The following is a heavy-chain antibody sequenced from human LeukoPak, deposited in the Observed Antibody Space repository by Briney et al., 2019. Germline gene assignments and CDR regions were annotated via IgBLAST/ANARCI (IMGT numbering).Heavy chain of an antibody. CDR2: ISGSGGST. CDR1: GFTFSSYA. CDR3: ARRGDSSAPDY. Sequence: GGSLRLSCAAAGFTFSSYAMSWVRQAPGKGLEWVAAISGSGGSTYYEDSVKGRFPISRDNSKNTLYLKMNSLGAEDTAVYYCARRGDSSAPDYWGQGTLVPVSS. V-gene: IGHV3-23*01. J-gene: IGHJ4*02. D-gene: IGHD3-22*01.